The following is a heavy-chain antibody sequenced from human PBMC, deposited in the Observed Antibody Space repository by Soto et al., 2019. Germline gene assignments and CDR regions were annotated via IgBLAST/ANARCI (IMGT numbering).Heavy chain of an antibody. CDR2: MNPNSGNT. J-gene: IGHJ4*02. CDR1: GYTFTSYD. CDR3: AGLYSSGWPTGLDFDY. D-gene: IGHD6-19*01. V-gene: IGHV1-8*01. Sequence: ASVKVSCKASGYTFTSYDINWVRQATGQGLEWMGWMNPNSGNTGYAQKFQGRVTMTRNTSISTAYMELSSLRSEDTAVYYCAGLYSSGWPTGLDFDYWGQGTLVTVSS.